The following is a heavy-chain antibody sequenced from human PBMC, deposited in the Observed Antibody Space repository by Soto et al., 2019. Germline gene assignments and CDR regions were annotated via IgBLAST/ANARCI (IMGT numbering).Heavy chain of an antibody. J-gene: IGHJ5*02. Sequence: SETLSLTCTVSGGSISSGGYYWSWIRQHPGKGLEWIGYIYYSGSTYYNPSLKSRVTISVDTSKNQFSLKLSSVTAADTAVYYCARELGYCSSTSCYEGRPQAPGNWFDPWGQGTLVTVSS. V-gene: IGHV4-31*03. CDR1: GGSISSGGYY. D-gene: IGHD2-2*01. CDR3: ARELGYCSSTSCYEGRPQAPGNWFDP. CDR2: IYYSGST.